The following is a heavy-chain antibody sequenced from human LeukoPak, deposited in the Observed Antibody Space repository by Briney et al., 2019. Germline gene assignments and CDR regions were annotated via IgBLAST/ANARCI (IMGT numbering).Heavy chain of an antibody. J-gene: IGHJ6*03. CDR2: ISADSATT. CDR3: AKQGRDWLRDYYYYMDV. V-gene: IGHV3-23*01. CDR1: GFNFGSYS. D-gene: IGHD3-9*01. Sequence: GGSLRLSCAASGFNFGSYSMTWVRQAPGKGLEWVSVISADSATTFYADSVKGRFTISRDNAKNTVFLQMSSLRAEDTALYYCAKQGRDWLRDYYYYMDVWGKGTTVTISS.